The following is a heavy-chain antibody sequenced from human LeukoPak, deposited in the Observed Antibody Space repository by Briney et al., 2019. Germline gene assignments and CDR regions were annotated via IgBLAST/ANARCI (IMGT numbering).Heavy chain of an antibody. J-gene: IGHJ2*01. Sequence: PSETLSLTCTVSGGSISSSSYYWGWIRQPPGKGLEWIGSIYYSGSTYYNPSLKSRVTISVDTSKNQFSLKLSSVTAADTAVYYCARHSSGWYGYNWYFDLWGRGTLVTVSS. CDR3: ARHSSGWYGYNWYFDL. CDR1: GGSISSSSYY. CDR2: IYYSGST. D-gene: IGHD6-19*01. V-gene: IGHV4-39*07.